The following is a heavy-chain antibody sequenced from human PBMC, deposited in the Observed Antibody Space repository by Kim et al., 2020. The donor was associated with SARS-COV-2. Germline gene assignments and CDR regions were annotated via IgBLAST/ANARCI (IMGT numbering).Heavy chain of an antibody. CDR2: ITWDGAET. J-gene: IGHJ4*02. Sequence: GGSLRLSCAASGFTFDDYTLHWVRQAPGKGLEWVSLITWDGAETLYADSVKGRFTVSRDNNKNSLYLQMETLRPEDTAFYYCAKDRGSGFDIFAGYPALDSWGQGTMVTVSS. CDR3: AKDRGSGFDIFAGYPALDS. D-gene: IGHD3-9*01. CDR1: GFTFDDYT. V-gene: IGHV3-43*01.